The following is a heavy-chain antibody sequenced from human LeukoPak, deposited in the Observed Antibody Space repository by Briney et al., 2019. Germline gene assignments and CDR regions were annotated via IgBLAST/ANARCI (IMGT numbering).Heavy chain of an antibody. D-gene: IGHD2-8*01. CDR2: IYSSGST. CDR3: ARYFCTNAVCYGFDY. J-gene: IGHJ4*02. Sequence: SETLSLTCTVSGGSISSYYWSWIRQPPGKGREGIGYIYSSGSTNYNPSLKSRVTISVDTSKTQFSLKLSSVTAADTAVYFCARYFCTNAVCYGFDYWGQGTLVTVSS. CDR1: GGSISSYY. V-gene: IGHV4-59*08.